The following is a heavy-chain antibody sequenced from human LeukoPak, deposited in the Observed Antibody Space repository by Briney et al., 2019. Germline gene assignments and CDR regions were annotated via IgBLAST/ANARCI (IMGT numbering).Heavy chain of an antibody. CDR3: ATAELLSFRKGYFDY. Sequence: ASVKVSCKVSGYTLTELSMHWVRQAPGKGLEWMGGFDPEDGETIYAQKFQGRVTMTEDTSTDTAYMELSSLRSEDTVVYYCATAELLSFRKGYFDYWGQGTLVTVSS. CDR2: FDPEDGET. CDR1: GYTLTELS. J-gene: IGHJ4*02. V-gene: IGHV1-24*01. D-gene: IGHD3-10*01.